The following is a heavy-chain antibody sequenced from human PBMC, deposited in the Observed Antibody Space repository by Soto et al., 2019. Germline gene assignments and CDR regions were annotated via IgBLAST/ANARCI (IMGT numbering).Heavy chain of an antibody. CDR1: GGSISSGDYY. Sequence: KTSETLSLTCTVSGGSISSGDYYWSWIRQPPGKGLEWIGYIYYSGSTYYNPSLKSRVTVSVDTSKNQFSLKLSSVTAADTAVYYCARGGSLNNMVRGVITNPARDYYYGMDVWGQGTTVTVSS. V-gene: IGHV4-30-4*01. J-gene: IGHJ6*02. CDR2: IYYSGST. D-gene: IGHD3-10*01. CDR3: ARGGSLNNMVRGVITNPARDYYYGMDV.